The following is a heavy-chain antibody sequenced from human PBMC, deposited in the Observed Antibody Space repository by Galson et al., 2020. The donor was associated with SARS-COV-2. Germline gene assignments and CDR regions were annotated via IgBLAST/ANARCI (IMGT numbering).Heavy chain of an antibody. J-gene: IGHJ6*03. Sequence: SETLSLTCTVSGGSISSGSYYWSWIRQPAGKGLEWIGHIYTSGSTNYNPSLKSRVTISVDTSKNQFSLKLSSVTAADTAVYYCARDGEYCSSTSCYVAHYYYYYYMDVWGKGTTVTVSS. CDR1: GGSISSGSYY. CDR2: IYTSGST. D-gene: IGHD2-2*01. V-gene: IGHV4-61*09. CDR3: ARDGEYCSSTSCYVAHYYYYYYMDV.